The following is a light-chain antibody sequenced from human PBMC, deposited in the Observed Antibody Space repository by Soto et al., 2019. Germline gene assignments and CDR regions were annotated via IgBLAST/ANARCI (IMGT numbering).Light chain of an antibody. Sequence: QSVLTQPPSASGTPGQRVTISCSGSSSNIGSNTVNWYQQLPGTAPKPLIFININRPSGVPDRFSGSKSGTSASLAITGLRAEDEADYYCQSYDSSMSGYVFGTGTKVTVL. CDR3: QSYDSSMSGYV. J-gene: IGLJ1*01. CDR1: SSNIGSNT. V-gene: IGLV1-44*01. CDR2: INI.